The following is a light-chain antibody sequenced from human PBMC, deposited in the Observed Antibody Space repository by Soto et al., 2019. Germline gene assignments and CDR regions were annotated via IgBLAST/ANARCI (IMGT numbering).Light chain of an antibody. Sequence: SVLAQPASVSGSPGQSITISCTGTGSDVGNYKYVSWYQQHPGKAPKLIIFEVSNRPSGVSARFSGSKSGNTASLTISGLQAEDEADYYCSSYTSISSLGVFGTGTKVTVL. CDR2: EVS. V-gene: IGLV2-14*01. CDR3: SSYTSISSLGV. J-gene: IGLJ1*01. CDR1: GSDVGNYKY.